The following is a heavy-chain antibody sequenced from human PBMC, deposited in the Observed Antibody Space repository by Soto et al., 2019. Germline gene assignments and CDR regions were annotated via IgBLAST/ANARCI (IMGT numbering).Heavy chain of an antibody. J-gene: IGHJ4*02. CDR2: ISWNSGSI. CDR3: AKDGRIAAAGTRGYFDY. D-gene: IGHD6-13*01. CDR1: GFTFDDYA. V-gene: IGHV3-9*01. Sequence: EVQLVESGGGLVQPGRSLRLSCAASGFTFDDYAMHWVRQAPGKGLEWVSGISWNSGSIGYADSVKGRFTISRDNAKNSLYLQMNSLRAEDTALYYCAKDGRIAAAGTRGYFDYWGQGTLVTVSS.